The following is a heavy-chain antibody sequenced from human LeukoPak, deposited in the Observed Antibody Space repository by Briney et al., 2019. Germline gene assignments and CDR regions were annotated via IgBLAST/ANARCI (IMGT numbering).Heavy chain of an antibody. J-gene: IGHJ4*02. CDR1: GGTFSSYA. CDR3: AREGRRAVAGDIDY. CDR2: INPNSGGT. V-gene: IGHV1-2*02. Sequence: ASVKVSCKASGGTFSSYAISWVRQAPGQGLEWMGWINPNSGGTNYAQKFQGRVTMTRDTSISTAYMELSRLRSDDTAVYYCAREGRRAVAGDIDYWGQGTLVTVSS. D-gene: IGHD6-19*01.